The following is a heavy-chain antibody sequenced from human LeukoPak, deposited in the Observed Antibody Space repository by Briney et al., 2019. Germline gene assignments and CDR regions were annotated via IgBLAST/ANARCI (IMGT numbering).Heavy chain of an antibody. J-gene: IGHJ4*02. CDR2: INHSGST. D-gene: IGHD1-14*01. CDR3: ARGPYRGFDY. CDR1: GGSFSGYY. V-gene: IGHV4-34*01. Sequence: PSETLSLTCAVYGGSFSGYYWSWIRQPPGKGPEWIGEINHSGSTNYNPSLKSRVTISVDTSKNQFSLKLSSVTAADTAVYYCARGPYRGFDYWGQGTLVTVSS.